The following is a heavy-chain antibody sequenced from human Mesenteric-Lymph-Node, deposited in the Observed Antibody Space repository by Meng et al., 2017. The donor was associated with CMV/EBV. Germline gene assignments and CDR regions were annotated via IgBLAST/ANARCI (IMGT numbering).Heavy chain of an antibody. Sequence: SETLSLTCTVSGGSIIISSYYWGWIRQPPGKGLEWIGSIYYSGSTYYNPSLKSRVTISVDTSKNQFSLKLSSVTAADTAVYYCARVRGGYCSSTSCSLFDYWGQGTLVTVSS. V-gene: IGHV4-39*07. CDR1: GGSIIISSYY. CDR2: IYYSGST. J-gene: IGHJ4*02. CDR3: ARVRGGYCSSTSCSLFDY. D-gene: IGHD2-2*01.